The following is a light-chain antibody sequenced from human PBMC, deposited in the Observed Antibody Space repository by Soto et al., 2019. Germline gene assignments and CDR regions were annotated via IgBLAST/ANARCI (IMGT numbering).Light chain of an antibody. CDR1: QSVLYSANNKNY. J-gene: IGKJ4*01. Sequence: DIVMTQSPDSLAVALGERATINCKSSQSVLYSANNKNYLAWYQQKPGQPPKLLIYWASTRESGVPDRFSGSGSGTDFTLTISSLQAEDGAVYYCQQYSSMPLTFGGGTKVEIK. CDR3: QQYSSMPLT. V-gene: IGKV4-1*01. CDR2: WAS.